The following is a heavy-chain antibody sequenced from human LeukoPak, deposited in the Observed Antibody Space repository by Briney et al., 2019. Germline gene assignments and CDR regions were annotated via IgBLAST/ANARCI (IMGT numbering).Heavy chain of an antibody. J-gene: IGHJ4*02. CDR1: GGSFSGYY. D-gene: IGHD1-1*01. Sequence: PSETLSLTCAVYGGSFSGYYWSWIRLPPGKGLEWIGEINHSGSTNYNPSLKSRATISVDTSKNQFSLKLSSVTAADTAVYYCARRDTNDYYFAYWGQGTLVTVSS. CDR2: INHSGST. CDR3: ARRDTNDYYFAY. V-gene: IGHV4-34*01.